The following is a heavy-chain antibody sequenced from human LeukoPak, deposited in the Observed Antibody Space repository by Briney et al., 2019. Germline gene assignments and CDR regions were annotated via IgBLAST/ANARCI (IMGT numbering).Heavy chain of an antibody. V-gene: IGHV3-23*01. CDR1: GFTSTNYA. CDR2: LIGSSGST. J-gene: IGHJ4*02. CDR3: AKGAYDYIEIGYFDS. Sequence: GGSLRLSCAASGFTSTNYAMSWVRQAPGKGLEWVSVLIGSSGSTDYADSVKGRFTISRDTSKNTLFLQMNSLRAEDTAIYYCAKGAYDYIEIGYFDSWGQGTLVTVSS. D-gene: IGHD5-12*01.